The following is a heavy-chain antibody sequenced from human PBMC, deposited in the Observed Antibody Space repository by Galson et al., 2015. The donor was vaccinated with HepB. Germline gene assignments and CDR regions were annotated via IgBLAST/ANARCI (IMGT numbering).Heavy chain of an antibody. J-gene: IGHJ1*01. D-gene: IGHD3-22*01. V-gene: IGHV3-21*01. CDR1: GITFTSYS. CDR2: ISSDSNYT. CDR3: ARRYYYDRLGYRPGDFQH. Sequence: SLRLSCAGSGITFTSYSMNWVRQAPGKGLEWVSTISSDSNYTYYADSVKGRFTISRDNAKNSVYLQMNSLRAEDTAVYYCARRYYYDRLGYRPGDFQHWGQGTLVTVSS.